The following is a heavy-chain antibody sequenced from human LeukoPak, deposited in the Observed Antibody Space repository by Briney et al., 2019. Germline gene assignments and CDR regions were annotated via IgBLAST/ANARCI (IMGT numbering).Heavy chain of an antibody. V-gene: IGHV3-53*05. CDR3: AKSWNWAINHDAFDI. CDR1: GFTVSSNY. J-gene: IGHJ3*02. Sequence: QPGGSLRLSCAASGFTVSSNYMSWVRQAPGKGLEWVSVIYSGGSTYYADSVKGRFTISRDNSKNTLYLQMNSLRAEDTAVYYCAKSWNWAINHDAFDIWGQGTMVTVSS. CDR2: IYSGGST. D-gene: IGHD1-1*01.